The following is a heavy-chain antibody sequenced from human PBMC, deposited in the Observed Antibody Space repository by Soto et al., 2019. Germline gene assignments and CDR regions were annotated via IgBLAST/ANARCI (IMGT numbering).Heavy chain of an antibody. D-gene: IGHD5-18*01. CDR2: ISGDGSST. J-gene: IGHJ4*02. CDR3: AKDRVEVDTAMVFDY. Sequence: PGGSLRLSCAASGFTFRSHWMHWVRQAPGKGLVWVSRISGDGSSTHYADSVKGRFTISRDNSKNTLYLQMNSLRAEDTAVYYCAKDRVEVDTAMVFDYWCQGTLVTVS. V-gene: IGHV3-74*01. CDR1: GFTFRSHW.